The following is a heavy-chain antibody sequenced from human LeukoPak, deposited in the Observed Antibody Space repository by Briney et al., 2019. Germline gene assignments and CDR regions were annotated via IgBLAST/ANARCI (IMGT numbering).Heavy chain of an antibody. V-gene: IGHV1-69*13. Sequence: SVKVSCKASGGTFSSYAISWVRQAPGQGLEWMGGIIPIFGTANYAQKFQGRVTITADESTSTAYMELSSLTSEDTAVYYCARVVTPRYCSSPSCYWKGWFDPWGQGTLVTVSS. CDR2: IIPIFGTA. CDR1: GGTFSSYA. CDR3: ARVVTPRYCSSPSCYWKGWFDP. J-gene: IGHJ5*02. D-gene: IGHD2-2*01.